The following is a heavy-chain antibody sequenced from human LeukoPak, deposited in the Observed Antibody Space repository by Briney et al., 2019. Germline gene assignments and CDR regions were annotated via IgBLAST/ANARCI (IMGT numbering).Heavy chain of an antibody. Sequence: GGSLRLSCTTSGFTVGSNYMSWVRQAPGKGLEWVSIIYNGATYYADSVKGRFTISRDSSKNTLYLQMNSLRDEDTAVYFCATTAVVTRRVHFDQWGQGTLVTVSS. CDR2: IYNGAT. V-gene: IGHV3-53*01. CDR1: GFTVGSNY. J-gene: IGHJ4*02. CDR3: ATTAVVTRRVHFDQ. D-gene: IGHD3-22*01.